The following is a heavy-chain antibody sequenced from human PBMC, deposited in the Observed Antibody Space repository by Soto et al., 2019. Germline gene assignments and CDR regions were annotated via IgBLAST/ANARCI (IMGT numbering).Heavy chain of an antibody. CDR2: ISYDGSNK. CDR3: ARHLNNAFDI. V-gene: IGHV3-30-3*01. CDR1: GFTFSSYA. J-gene: IGHJ3*02. Sequence: TWGSLRLSCAASGFTFSSYAMHWVRQAPGKGLEWVAVISYDGSNKYYADSVKGRFTISRDNSKNTLYLQMNSLRAEDTAVYYCARHLNNAFDIWGQGTMVTVSS.